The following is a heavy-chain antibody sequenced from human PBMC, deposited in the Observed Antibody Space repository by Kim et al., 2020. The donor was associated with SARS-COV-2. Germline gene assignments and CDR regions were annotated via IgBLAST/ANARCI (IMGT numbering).Heavy chain of an antibody. Sequence: ASVKVSCKASGYTFTGYYMHWVRQAPGQGLEWMVRINPNSGGTNYAQKFQGRVTMTRDTSISTAYMELSRLRSDDTAVYYCASSIVVAGRGFDYWGQGTLVTVSS. D-gene: IGHD6-19*01. CDR3: ASSIVVAGRGFDY. V-gene: IGHV1-2*06. CDR2: INPNSGGT. J-gene: IGHJ4*02. CDR1: GYTFTGYY.